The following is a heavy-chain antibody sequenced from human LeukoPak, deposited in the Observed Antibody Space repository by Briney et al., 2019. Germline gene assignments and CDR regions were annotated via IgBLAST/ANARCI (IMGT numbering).Heavy chain of an antibody. D-gene: IGHD2-2*01. CDR3: VGLCTSCARYCDR. V-gene: IGHV3-73*01. Sequence: AGSLTLSCAASGFTFTGIAMHWVRQAAGEGLEWVGNIRSKVDNYGTGYAASVKGRFTIARDDSQNTAYLQLNSLKTEDTAVYYCVGLCTSCARYCDRWGRGTLVTVSS. CDR1: GFTFTGIA. CDR2: IRSKVDNYGT. J-gene: IGHJ2*01.